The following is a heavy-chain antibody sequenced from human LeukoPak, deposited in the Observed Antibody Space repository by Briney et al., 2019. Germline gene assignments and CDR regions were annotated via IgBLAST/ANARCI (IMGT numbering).Heavy chain of an antibody. CDR1: GGSISSSSHY. D-gene: IGHD6-13*01. Sequence: PSETLSLTCTVSGGSISSSSHYCGWIRQPPGKGLEWIGNIYYSGSTYYNPSLKSRVTISVDTSKNRFSLKVNSVTAADTAMYFCAGGPNFEQLVSWGQGTLVTVSS. CDR2: IYYSGST. CDR3: AGGPNFEQLVS. J-gene: IGHJ5*01. V-gene: IGHV4-39*01.